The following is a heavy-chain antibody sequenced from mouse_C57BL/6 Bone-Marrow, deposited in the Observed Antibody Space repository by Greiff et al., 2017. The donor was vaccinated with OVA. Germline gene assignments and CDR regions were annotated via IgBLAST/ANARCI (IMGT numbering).Heavy chain of an antibody. CDR2: IYPGSGST. CDR1: GYTFTSYW. CDR3: ASPITTVRGPMDY. Sequence: VQLQQPGAELVKPGASVQMSCKASGYTFTSYWITWVKQRPGQGLAWIGDIYPGSGSTNYNEKFKSKATRTVDTSSITAYMQLSILTSEDSAVYYCASPITTVRGPMDYWGQGTSVTVSS. D-gene: IGHD1-1*01. J-gene: IGHJ4*01. V-gene: IGHV1-55*01.